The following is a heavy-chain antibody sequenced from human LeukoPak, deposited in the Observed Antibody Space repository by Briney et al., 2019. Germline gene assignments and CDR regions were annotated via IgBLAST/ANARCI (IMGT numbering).Heavy chain of an antibody. CDR2: IYTSGST. CDR3: ARVLHAAAGTAYYYMDV. V-gene: IGHV4-4*07. Sequence: PSETLSITCTVSGGSISSYYWSWIRQPAGKGLEWIGRIYTSGSTNYNPSLKSRVTMSVDTSKNQFSLKLSSVTAADTAVYYCARVLHAAAGTAYYYMDVWGKGTTVTVSS. D-gene: IGHD6-13*01. CDR1: GGSISSYY. J-gene: IGHJ6*03.